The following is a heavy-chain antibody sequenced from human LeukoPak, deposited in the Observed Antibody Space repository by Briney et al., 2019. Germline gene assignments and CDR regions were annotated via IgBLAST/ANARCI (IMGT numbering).Heavy chain of an antibody. CDR1: GFTFRTYR. Sequence: PGSSLGLSCAASGFTFRTYRMHWVRRLPGRGREWVGSISEDGSKEFYTDSVRARYTLSRDNYENTLYLQMDSLRDEDTAVYYCARGSGHGFDPWGQGTLVTVSS. CDR3: ARGSGHGFDP. CDR2: ISEDGSKE. V-gene: IGHV3-30*03. J-gene: IGHJ5*02. D-gene: IGHD5-12*01.